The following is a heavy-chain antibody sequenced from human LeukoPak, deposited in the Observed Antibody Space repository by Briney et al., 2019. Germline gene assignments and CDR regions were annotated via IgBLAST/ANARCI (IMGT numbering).Heavy chain of an antibody. D-gene: IGHD3-22*01. V-gene: IGHV3-21*01. CDR1: GFTFNYYG. J-gene: IGHJ4*02. CDR2: ISSSTSYI. Sequence: GGSLRLSCAASGFTFNYYGMNWVRQAPGKGLKWVSSISSSTSYIYYSDSVKGRFTISRDNAKNSLYLQMDSLRAEDTAVYYCARGNIAMIVGSSFDYWGQGTLVTVSS. CDR3: ARGNIAMIVGSSFDY.